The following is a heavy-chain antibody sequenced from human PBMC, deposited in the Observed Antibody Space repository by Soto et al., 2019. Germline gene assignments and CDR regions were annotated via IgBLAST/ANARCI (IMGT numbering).Heavy chain of an antibody. J-gene: IGHJ5*02. CDR2: IIPIFGTA. CDR3: AKITMVRGVIIPNWFDP. V-gene: IGHV1-69*13. Sequence: GASVKVSCKASGGTFSSYAISWVRQAPGQGLEWMGGIIPIFGTANYAQKFQGRVTITADESTSTAYMELSSLRSEDTAVYYCAKITMVRGVIIPNWFDPWGQGTLVTVSS. D-gene: IGHD3-10*01. CDR1: GGTFSSYA.